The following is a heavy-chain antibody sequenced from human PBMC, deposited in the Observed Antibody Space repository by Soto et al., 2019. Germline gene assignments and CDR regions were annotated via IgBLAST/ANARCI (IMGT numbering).Heavy chain of an antibody. CDR1: GGSVSSGSYY. D-gene: IGHD3-10*01. CDR3: ARGSVRGGRIDY. J-gene: IGHJ4*02. CDR2: IYYSGST. V-gene: IGHV4-61*01. Sequence: SETLSLTCTVSGGSVSSGSYYWSWIRQPPGKGLACIGYIYYSGSTNYNPSLKSRVTISVDTSKNQFSLKLTSVTAADTAVYYCARGSVRGGRIDYWGPGTLVTVSS.